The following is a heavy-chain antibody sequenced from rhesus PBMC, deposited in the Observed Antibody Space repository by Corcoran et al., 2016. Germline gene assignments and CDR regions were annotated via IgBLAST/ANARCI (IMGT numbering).Heavy chain of an antibody. CDR2: IYGEGNNT. D-gene: IGHD6-25*01. J-gene: IGHJ2*01. CDR3: VRSAAGTGTGYFDL. Sequence: QLQLQESGPGLVKPSETLSVTCAISGGSIIISYWRWIRQDPGKGLTWIGYIYGEGNNTNYNPPLKSRVNLSVDKSKNQLSRKLGSVNTSETALYYGVRSAAGTGTGYFDLWGPGTPITISS. V-gene: IGHV4-169*01. CDR1: GGSIIISY.